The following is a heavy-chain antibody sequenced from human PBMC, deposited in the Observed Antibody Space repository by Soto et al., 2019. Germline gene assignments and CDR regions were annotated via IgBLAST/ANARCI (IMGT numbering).Heavy chain of an antibody. V-gene: IGHV1-69*01. Sequence: QMHLVQSGAEVKKPGSSVKVSCKASGGSFTYTLSWVRQAPGQGLEWMGGIIPIFGTTNYEQKFQGRVTITADASTKTAYMELSTLRAEDTAVYYCARLHSHGTYGMDVWGQGTTVTVSS. J-gene: IGHJ6*02. CDR2: IIPIFGTT. D-gene: IGHD5-18*01. CDR1: GGSFTYT. CDR3: ARLHSHGTYGMDV.